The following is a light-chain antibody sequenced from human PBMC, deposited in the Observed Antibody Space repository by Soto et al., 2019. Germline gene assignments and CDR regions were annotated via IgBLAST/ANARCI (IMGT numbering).Light chain of an antibody. CDR2: DAS. Sequence: QMTQSPATLSAYVGDRVTITCRASQSVRSWLAWYQQKPGTAPKLLIFDASRLESGVPSRFSGSASGTEFTLTISSLQPDDFATYYCQQYDNYPLTFGGGTKVDIK. J-gene: IGKJ4*01. CDR1: QSVRSW. V-gene: IGKV1-5*01. CDR3: QQYDNYPLT.